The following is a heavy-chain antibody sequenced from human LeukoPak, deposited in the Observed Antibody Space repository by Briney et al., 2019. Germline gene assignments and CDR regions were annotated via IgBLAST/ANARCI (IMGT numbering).Heavy chain of an antibody. CDR3: ARDIVMVTYWFDP. Sequence: GASVKVSCKASGYTFTGYYMHWVRQAPGQGLEWMVWINPNSGGTNYAQKFQGRVTMTRDTSISTAYMELSRLRSDDTAVYYCARDIVMVTYWFDPWGQGTLVTVSS. CDR2: INPNSGGT. CDR1: GYTFTGYY. V-gene: IGHV1-2*02. D-gene: IGHD5-18*01. J-gene: IGHJ5*02.